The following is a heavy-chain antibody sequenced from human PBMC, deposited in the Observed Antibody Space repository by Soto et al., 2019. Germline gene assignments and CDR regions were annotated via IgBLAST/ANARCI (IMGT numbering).Heavy chain of an antibody. CDR1: GDSVSSNSAA. J-gene: IGHJ6*03. V-gene: IGHV6-1*01. CDR2: TYYRSRWYN. Sequence: SQTLSLTCAISGDSVSSNSAAWNWIRQSPSRGLEWLGRTYYRSRWYNDYAVSVKSRITVNPDTSKNQFSLHLNSVTPEDTAVDYGAETTPPQCYYMAVWKKGTTFTVSS. D-gene: IGHD2-15*01. CDR3: AETTPPQCYYMAV.